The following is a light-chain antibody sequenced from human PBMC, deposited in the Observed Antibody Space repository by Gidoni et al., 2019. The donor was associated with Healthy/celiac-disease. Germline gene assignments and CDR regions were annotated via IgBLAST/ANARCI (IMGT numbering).Light chain of an antibody. CDR3: LQDYNYPRT. J-gene: IGKJ1*01. V-gene: IGKV1-6*01. CDR1: QGIRND. Sequence: AIQMTQSPSSLSASVGDRVTITCRASQGIRNDLGWYQQKPGKAPKLLIFAASSLQSGVPSRFSGSRAGTDFTLTISSLQPEDFATYYCLQDYNYPRTVGQGTKVEIK. CDR2: AAS.